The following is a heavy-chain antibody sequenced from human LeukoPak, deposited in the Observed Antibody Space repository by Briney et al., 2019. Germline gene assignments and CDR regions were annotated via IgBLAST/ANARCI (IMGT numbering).Heavy chain of an antibody. CDR1: GYSFTSYW. V-gene: IGHV5-51*04. CDR3: ARFATEYSSSSRFDP. CDR2: IYPADSAT. J-gene: IGHJ5*02. D-gene: IGHD6-6*01. Sequence: GESLKISCKGSGYSFTSYWIGWVRQMPGKGLEWMGIIYPADSATRYTPSFQGQVTISADKPSSTAYRQWSSLKASDSAMYYCARFATEYSSSSRFDPWGQGTLVTVSS.